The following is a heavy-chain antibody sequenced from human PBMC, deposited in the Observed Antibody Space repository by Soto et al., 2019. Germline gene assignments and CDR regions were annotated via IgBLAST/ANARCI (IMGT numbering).Heavy chain of an antibody. D-gene: IGHD3-10*01. CDR3: ARDATYGSGSGSDWYFDL. Sequence: EAQLVESGGSLVQPGESLRLSCAASGFTFRRYDMHWVRQVIGKGLEWVSATGTTGDAYYAGSVKGRFTISREDAKNSLYLQMNSLRAGDTAVYYCARDATYGSGSGSDWYFDLWGRGTLVTVS. V-gene: IGHV3-13*04. J-gene: IGHJ2*01. CDR1: GFTFRRYD. CDR2: TGTTGDA.